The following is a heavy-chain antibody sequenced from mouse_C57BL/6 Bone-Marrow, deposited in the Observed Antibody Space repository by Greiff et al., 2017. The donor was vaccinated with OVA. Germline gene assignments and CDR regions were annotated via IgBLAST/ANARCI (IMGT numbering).Heavy chain of an antibody. V-gene: IGHV1-81*01. J-gene: IGHJ1*03. Sequence: QVQLQQSGAELARPGASVKLSCKASGYTFTSYGISWVKQRTGQGLEWIGEIYPRSGNTYYNEKFKGKATLTADKSSSTAYMELRSLTSEDSAVYFCARGTVVYWYFDVWGTGTTVTVSS. CDR3: ARGTVVYWYFDV. CDR1: GYTFTSYG. D-gene: IGHD1-1*01. CDR2: IYPRSGNT.